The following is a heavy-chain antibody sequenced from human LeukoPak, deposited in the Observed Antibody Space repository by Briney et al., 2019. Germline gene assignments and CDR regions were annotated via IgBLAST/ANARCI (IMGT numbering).Heavy chain of an antibody. CDR3: ARGPRFAHPIDC. D-gene: IGHD3-10*01. J-gene: IGHJ4*02. V-gene: IGHV4-39*01. Sequence: SETLSLTCTVSGGSISSSSYYWGWIRQPPGKGLEWIGSIYYSGSTYYNPSLKSRVTISVDTSKNQFSLKLSSVTAADTAVYYCARGPRFAHPIDCWGQGTLVTVSS. CDR1: GGSISSSSYY. CDR2: IYYSGST.